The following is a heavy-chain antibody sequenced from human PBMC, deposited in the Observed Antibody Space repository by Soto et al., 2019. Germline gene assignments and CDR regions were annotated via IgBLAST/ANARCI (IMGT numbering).Heavy chain of an antibody. CDR1: GFTVSTSQ. D-gene: IGHD3-10*01. CDR3: ARLGPYASGTYSFRRNRFDP. CDR2: IFIGGTT. V-gene: IGHV3-53*01. Sequence: PWGSLRLSCAASGFTVSTSQMTWVRQAPGKGLEWVSVIFIGGTTQYAESVKGRFTISRDKSENTVVLQMNSVRAEDTAVYYCARLGPYASGTYSFRRNRFDPWGQGTQVTVS. J-gene: IGHJ5*02.